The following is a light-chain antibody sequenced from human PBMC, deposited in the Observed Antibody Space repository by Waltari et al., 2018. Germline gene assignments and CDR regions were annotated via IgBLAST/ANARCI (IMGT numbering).Light chain of an antibody. V-gene: IGLV4-69*02. J-gene: IGLJ3*02. CDR3: QTGGHGTWV. CDR1: SGHSSNV. CDR2: VNRDGSH. Sequence: QLALTQSPSASASLGASVKLTCTLNSGHSSNVVAWLQQQPEKGPRYLMKVNRDGSHSKGDDIPDRVSGSGSGAERYLTISSLQSEDEADYYCQTGGHGTWVFGGGTKLTVL.